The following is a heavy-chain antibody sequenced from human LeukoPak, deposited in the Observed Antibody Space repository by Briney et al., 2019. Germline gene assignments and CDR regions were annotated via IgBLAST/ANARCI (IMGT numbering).Heavy chain of an antibody. CDR3: ARGPRSNHFDY. J-gene: IGHJ4*02. CDR1: GCTFTSYG. CDR2: ISAYNGNT. V-gene: IGHV1-18*01. Sequence: GASVKVYCKASGCTFTSYGISWVRQAPGQGPEWMGWISAYNGNTNYAQKLQGRVTMTTDTSTSTAYMELRSLRSDDTAVYYCARGPRSNHFDYWGQGTLVTVSS.